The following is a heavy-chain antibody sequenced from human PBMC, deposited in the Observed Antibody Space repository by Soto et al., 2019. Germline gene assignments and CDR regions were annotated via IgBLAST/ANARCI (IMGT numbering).Heavy chain of an antibody. CDR3: ARVKAQIVLVPATFDY. Sequence: QVQLVESGGGVVQPGRSLRLSCAASGFTFSSYAMHWVRQAPGKGLEWVAVISYDGSNKYYADSVKGRFTISRDNSKNXLYLQMNSLRAEDTAVYYCARVKAQIVLVPATFDYWGQGTLVTVSS. CDR1: GFTFSSYA. CDR2: ISYDGSNK. V-gene: IGHV3-30-3*01. J-gene: IGHJ4*02. D-gene: IGHD2-2*01.